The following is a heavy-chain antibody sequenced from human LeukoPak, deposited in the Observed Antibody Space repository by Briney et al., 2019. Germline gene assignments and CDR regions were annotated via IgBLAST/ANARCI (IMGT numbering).Heavy chain of an antibody. CDR2: MNPNIGHT. D-gene: IGHD5-12*01. V-gene: IGHV1-8*01. J-gene: IGHJ6*02. CDR3: TRAHSGYHYYYGMDV. Sequence: ASVKVSCKASGYTFTSYDVNWVRQATGQGLEWMGWMNPNIGHTGYAQKFQGRVTMTRNTSISTAYMELSSVTPEDTAVYYCTRAHSGYHYYYGMDVWGQGTTVTVSS. CDR1: GYTFTSYD.